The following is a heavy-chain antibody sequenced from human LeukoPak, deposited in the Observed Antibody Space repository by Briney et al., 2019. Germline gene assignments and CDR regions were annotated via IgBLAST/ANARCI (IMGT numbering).Heavy chain of an antibody. V-gene: IGHV3-20*04. CDR3: AKDILGIAVARGAFGI. CDR1: GFTFDDYG. CDR2: IDWNGGST. J-gene: IGHJ3*02. Sequence: PGGSLRLSCAASGFTFDDYGMSWVRQASGKGLEWVSGIDWNGGSTGYADPVKGRFSMSRDNAKKSLYLQMNSLRAEDMALYYCAKDILGIAVARGAFGIWGQGTMVTVSS. D-gene: IGHD6-19*01.